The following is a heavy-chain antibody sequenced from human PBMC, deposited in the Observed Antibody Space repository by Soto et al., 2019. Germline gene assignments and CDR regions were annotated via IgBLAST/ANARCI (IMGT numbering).Heavy chain of an antibody. CDR1: GGTFSNYA. J-gene: IGHJ4*02. CDR3: TRGGDPYKTGH. V-gene: IGHV1-69*13. Sequence: SVKVSCKVSGGTFSNYAIDWVRLAPGQGLEWMGGIVPIFGTTYYTQKFQGRATIIADDSTTTAYLELSSLRSEDTAIYYCTRGGDPYKTGHWGQGTLVTVSS. CDR2: IVPIFGTT. D-gene: IGHD2-21*01.